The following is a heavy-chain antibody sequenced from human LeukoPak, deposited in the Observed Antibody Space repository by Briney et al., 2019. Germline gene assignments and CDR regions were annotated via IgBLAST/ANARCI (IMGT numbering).Heavy chain of an antibody. Sequence: SETLSLTCTVSGGSISSYYWSWIRQPAGQGLEWIGRIYTSGSTNYNPSLKSRVTMSVDTSKNQFSLKLSSVTAADTAVYYCARDSNYGSGHDAFDIWGQGTMVTVSS. CDR1: GGSISSYY. J-gene: IGHJ3*02. D-gene: IGHD3-10*01. CDR2: IYTSGST. CDR3: ARDSNYGSGHDAFDI. V-gene: IGHV4-4*07.